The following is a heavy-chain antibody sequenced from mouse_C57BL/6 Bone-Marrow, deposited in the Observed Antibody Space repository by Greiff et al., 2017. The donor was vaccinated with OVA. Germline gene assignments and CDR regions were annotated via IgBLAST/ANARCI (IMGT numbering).Heavy chain of an antibody. CDR2: IWSGGST. J-gene: IGHJ2*01. D-gene: IGHD2-4*01. Sequence: VKVVESGPGLVQPSQRLSITCTVSGFSLTSYGVHWVRQSPGKGLAWLGVIWSGGSTDYTAAFISRLSISKDNSQSQGFFKMNSLQADDTAIYYCASPFYYDYDGFDYWGQGTTLTVSS. V-gene: IGHV2-2*01. CDR3: ASPFYYDYDGFDY. CDR1: GFSLTSYG.